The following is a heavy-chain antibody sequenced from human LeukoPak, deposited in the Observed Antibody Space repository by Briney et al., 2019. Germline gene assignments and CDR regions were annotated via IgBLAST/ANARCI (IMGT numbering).Heavy chain of an antibody. CDR1: GFTFSTYS. CDR3: ATNRGYLYGYLY. D-gene: IGHD5-18*01. J-gene: IGHJ4*02. CDR2: IRSSSSTI. V-gene: IGHV3-48*02. Sequence: GGSLRLSCTASGFTFSTYSMIWVRQAPGKGLEWVSYIRSSSSTIYYADSVQGRFTISRDNAENSLSLQMNSLRDEDTAVYYCATNRGYLYGYLYWGQGTLLTVSS.